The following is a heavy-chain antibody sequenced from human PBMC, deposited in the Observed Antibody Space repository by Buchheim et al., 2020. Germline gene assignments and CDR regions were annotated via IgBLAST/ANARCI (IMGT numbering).Heavy chain of an antibody. CDR3: VTPNQGYCSGGTCGGT. Sequence: EVQLVESGGGLVKPGESLRVSCAASGFTFSNAWMNWVRQAPGKGLEWVGRIKSKSDDGTTDYAAPVKGRFTISRDDPKNTLSLQMHSLRIEDTAMYYCVTPNQGYCSGGTCGGTWGQGTL. D-gene: IGHD2-15*01. V-gene: IGHV3-15*01. CDR2: IKSKSDDGTT. CDR1: GFTFSNAW. J-gene: IGHJ5*02.